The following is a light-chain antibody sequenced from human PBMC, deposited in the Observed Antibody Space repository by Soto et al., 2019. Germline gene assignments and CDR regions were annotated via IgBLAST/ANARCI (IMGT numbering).Light chain of an antibody. V-gene: IGKV3-20*01. Sequence: DIVLTQSPGTLSLSPGDRATLSCRASQSVTGTYLAWYQQKPGQAPSLHIYCESIRATGIPDRFSGSGSGPDSTLTISRLEHEDLAVYYCQQYGSPLWTFGQGTKVEI. CDR1: QSVTGTY. CDR2: CES. J-gene: IGKJ1*01. CDR3: QQYGSPLWT.